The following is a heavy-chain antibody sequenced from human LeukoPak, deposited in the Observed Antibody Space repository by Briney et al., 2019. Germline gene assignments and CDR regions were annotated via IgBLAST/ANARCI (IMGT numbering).Heavy chain of an antibody. CDR3: ARAPLEAAMVTLDY. V-gene: IGHV4-59*12. J-gene: IGHJ4*02. CDR2: IYYSGST. D-gene: IGHD5-18*01. CDR1: GGSISSYY. Sequence: SETLSLTCTVSGGSISSYYWSWIRQPPGKGLEWIGYIYYSGSTNYNPSLKSRVTISVDTSKNQFSLKLSSVTAADTAVYYCARAPLEAAMVTLDYWGQGTLVTVSS.